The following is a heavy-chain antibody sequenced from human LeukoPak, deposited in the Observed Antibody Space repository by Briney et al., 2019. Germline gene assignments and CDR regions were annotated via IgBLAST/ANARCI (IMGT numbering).Heavy chain of an antibody. D-gene: IGHD5-12*01. V-gene: IGHV4-61*01. CDR3: ARGFYTGYIQPFDS. J-gene: IGHJ4*02. Sequence: SETLSLTCTVSGGSVSSGTSYWSWIRQPPGKGLEWIAYIYYSGSTNYNPSLKSRVTVSIDTSKNQFSLKLTSVTAADTAIYYCARGFYTGYIQPFDSWGQGTLVTVSS. CDR1: GGSVSSGTSY. CDR2: IYYSGST.